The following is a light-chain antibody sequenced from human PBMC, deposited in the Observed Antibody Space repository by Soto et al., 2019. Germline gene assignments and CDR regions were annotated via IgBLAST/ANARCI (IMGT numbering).Light chain of an antibody. V-gene: IGKV1-5*03. CDR3: QHYNSYSEA. Sequence: DIQMTQSPSTLSGSVGDRVTITCRASQTISSWLAWYQQKPGKAPKLLIYKASTLKSGVPSRFSGSRSGTEFTLTISSLQPDDFVTYYCQHYNSYSEAFGQGTKVELK. CDR1: QTISSW. CDR2: KAS. J-gene: IGKJ1*01.